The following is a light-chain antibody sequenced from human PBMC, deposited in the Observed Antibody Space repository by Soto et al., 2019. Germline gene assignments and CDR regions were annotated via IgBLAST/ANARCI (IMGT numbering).Light chain of an antibody. V-gene: IGKV3-11*01. J-gene: IGKJ3*01. CDR2: DAS. Sequence: EIVLTQSPATLSLSPGERATLSCRASQSVSSYLACYQQKPGQAPRLLIYDASNRATGIPARFSGSGSGTDFTRTISSLYPKDFAVYYCQQRSNWPPLCTFGPGTKVDI. CDR1: QSVSSY. CDR3: QQRSNWPPLCT.